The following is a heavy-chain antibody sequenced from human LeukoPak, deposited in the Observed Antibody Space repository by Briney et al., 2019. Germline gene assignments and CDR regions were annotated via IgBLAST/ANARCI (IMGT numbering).Heavy chain of an antibody. Sequence: GGSLRLSCAASGFTFSSYGMHWVRQAPGKGLEWVAVIWYDGSNKYYADSVKGRFTISRDNSKNTLYLQMNSLRAEDTAVYYCARVPGHYYDSSGSYYFDYWGQGTLITVSS. J-gene: IGHJ4*02. CDR3: ARVPGHYYDSSGSYYFDY. CDR1: GFTFSSYG. CDR2: IWYDGSNK. D-gene: IGHD3-22*01. V-gene: IGHV3-33*08.